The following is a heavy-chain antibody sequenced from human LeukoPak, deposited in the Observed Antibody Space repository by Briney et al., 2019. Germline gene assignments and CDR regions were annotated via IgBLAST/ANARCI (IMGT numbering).Heavy chain of an antibody. CDR3: ARVEMATIMDYYYYYMDV. CDR1: GYSISSGYY. J-gene: IGHJ6*03. V-gene: IGHV4-38-2*02. D-gene: IGHD5-24*01. Sequence: PSETLSLTCTVSGYSISSGYYWGWIRQPPGKGLEWIGSIYHSGSTYYNPSLKSRVTISVDTSKNQFSLKPSSVTAADTAVYYCARVEMATIMDYYYYYMDVWGKGTTVTVSS. CDR2: IYHSGST.